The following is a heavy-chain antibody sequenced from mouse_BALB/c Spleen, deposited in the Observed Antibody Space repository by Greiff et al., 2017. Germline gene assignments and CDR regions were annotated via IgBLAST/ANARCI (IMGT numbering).Heavy chain of an antibody. CDR3: AIGEVMGY. Sequence: EVKLVESGAELVKPGASVKLSCTASGFNIKDTYMHWVKQRPEQGLEWIGRIDPANGNTKYDPKFQGKATITADTSSNTAYLQLSSLTSEDTAVYYCAIGEVMGYWGQGTSVTVSS. J-gene: IGHJ4*01. V-gene: IGHV14-3*02. CDR2: IDPANGNT. CDR1: GFNIKDTY.